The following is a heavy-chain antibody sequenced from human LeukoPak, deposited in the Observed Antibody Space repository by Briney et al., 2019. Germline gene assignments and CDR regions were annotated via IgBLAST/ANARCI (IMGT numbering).Heavy chain of an antibody. CDR3: ARDPIIMGEYYFDY. CDR1: GYTFTSYY. Sequence: GASVKVSCKASGYTFTSYYMHWVRQAPGQGLEWMGIINPSGGSTSYAQKFQGRVTMTRDTSISTAYMELSRLRSDDTAVYYCARDPIIMGEYYFDYWGQGTLVTVSS. J-gene: IGHJ4*02. V-gene: IGHV1-46*01. CDR2: INPSGGST. D-gene: IGHD3-16*01.